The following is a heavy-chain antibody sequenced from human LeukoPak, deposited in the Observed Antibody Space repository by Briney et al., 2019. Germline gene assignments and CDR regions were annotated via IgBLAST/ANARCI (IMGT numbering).Heavy chain of an antibody. J-gene: IGHJ3*02. CDR3: AKDYDSSGWAAFDM. V-gene: IGHV3-23*01. CDR1: GFTFSSYS. D-gene: IGHD3-22*01. CDR2: ISGGGTST. Sequence: GGSLRLSCAASGFTFSSYSMSWVRQAPGKGLEWVSLISGGGTSTYYADSVKGRFTISRDNSKNTLYLQMNSLRAEDTAVYYCAKDYDSSGWAAFDMWGQGTMVTVSS.